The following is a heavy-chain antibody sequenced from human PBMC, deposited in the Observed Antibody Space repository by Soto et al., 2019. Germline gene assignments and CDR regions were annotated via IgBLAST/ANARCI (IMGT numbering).Heavy chain of an antibody. Sequence: PGGSLRLSCAASGFTFDDYTMHWVRQAPGKGLEWVSLISWDGGSTYYADSVKGRFTISRDNSKNSLYMQMNSLRTEDTALYYCAKDQTVAARVHPSYYYYGMDVWGQGTTVTVSS. V-gene: IGHV3-43*01. CDR3: AKDQTVAARVHPSYYYYGMDV. CDR1: GFTFDDYT. D-gene: IGHD6-6*01. CDR2: ISWDGGST. J-gene: IGHJ6*02.